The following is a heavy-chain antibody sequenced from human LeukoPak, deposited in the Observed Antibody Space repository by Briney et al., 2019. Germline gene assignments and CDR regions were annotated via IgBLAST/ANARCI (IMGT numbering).Heavy chain of an antibody. CDR1: GFTFSNYE. J-gene: IGHJ3*02. D-gene: IGHD3-22*01. CDR2: ISSSSSYI. Sequence: GGSLRLSCAASGFTFSNYEMNWVRQAPGKGLEWVSSISSSSSYIYYADSVKGRFTISRDNAKNSLYLQMNSLRAEDTAVYYCARGVAYYYDSSGYYLDAFDIWGQGTMVTVSS. V-gene: IGHV3-21*01. CDR3: ARGVAYYYDSSGYYLDAFDI.